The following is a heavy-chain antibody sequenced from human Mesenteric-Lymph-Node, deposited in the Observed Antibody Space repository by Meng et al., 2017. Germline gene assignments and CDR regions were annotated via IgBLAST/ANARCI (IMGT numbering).Heavy chain of an antibody. CDR1: GYTFTDYF. J-gene: IGHJ5*02. V-gene: IGHV1-2*02. CDR3: ARAAVRGVNCFDP. Sequence: QVQLVQSGAEVKKPGASVNVSCKASGYTFTDYFIHWLRQAPGQGLEWMGWINPNSGGTKSSQKFQGRVTMTRDTSISTAYMELSTLRSDDTAVYYCARAAVRGVNCFDPWGQGTLVTVSS. D-gene: IGHD3-10*01. CDR2: INPNSGGT.